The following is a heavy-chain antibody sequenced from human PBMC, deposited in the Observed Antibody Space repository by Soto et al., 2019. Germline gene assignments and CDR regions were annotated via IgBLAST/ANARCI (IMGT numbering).Heavy chain of an antibody. V-gene: IGHV3-30-3*01. J-gene: IGHJ4*02. CDR1: GFTFSSYA. Sequence: PGGSLRLSCAASGFTFSSYAMHWVRQAPGKGLEWVAVISYDGSNKYYADSVKGRFTISRDNSKNTLYLQMNSLRAEDTAVYYCARDPNDHSGSQPNQSHFDYWGQGTLVTVSS. CDR2: ISYDGSNK. CDR3: ARDPNDHSGSQPNQSHFDY. D-gene: IGHD1-26*01.